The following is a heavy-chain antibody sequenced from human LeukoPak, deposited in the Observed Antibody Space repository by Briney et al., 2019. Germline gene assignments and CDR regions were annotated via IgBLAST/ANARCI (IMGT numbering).Heavy chain of an antibody. J-gene: IGHJ3*02. V-gene: IGHV4-61*02. CDR1: GGSIISGSYY. CDR2: IFNSGST. Sequence: SQTLSLTCTVSGGSIISGSYYWIWIRQPAGTGLEWIGRIFNSGSTNYNPSLKSRVTISVGTSKNHFSLKLSSVTAADTAVYYCARDGGIGDIVVVPAALDAFDIWGQGTMVTVSS. D-gene: IGHD2-2*01. CDR3: ARDGGIGDIVVVPAALDAFDI.